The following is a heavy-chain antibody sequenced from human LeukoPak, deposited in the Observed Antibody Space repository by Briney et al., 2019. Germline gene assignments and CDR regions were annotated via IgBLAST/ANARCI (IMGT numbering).Heavy chain of an antibody. V-gene: IGHV1-69*13. Sequence: SVEVSCKASGGTFSGYAISWVRQAPGQGLEWMGGIIPIFGTANYAQKFQGRVTITADESTSTAYMELSSLRSEDTAVYYCARHPFDILTGRHDAFDIWGQGTMVTVSS. CDR3: ARHPFDILTGRHDAFDI. CDR2: IIPIFGTA. CDR1: GGTFSGYA. J-gene: IGHJ3*02. D-gene: IGHD3-9*01.